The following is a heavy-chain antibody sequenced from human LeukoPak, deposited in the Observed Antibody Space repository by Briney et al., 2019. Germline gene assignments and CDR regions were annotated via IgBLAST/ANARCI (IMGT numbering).Heavy chain of an antibody. V-gene: IGHV3-20*04. Sequence: PGGSLRLSCAASGFTFDDYGMSWVRQAPGKGLEWVSGINWNGGNTGYADSVKGRFTISRDNAKNSLYLQMNSLRAEDTALYYCARKSYSSGWYAVDYWGQGTLVTVSS. CDR1: GFTFDDYG. CDR2: INWNGGNT. J-gene: IGHJ4*02. D-gene: IGHD6-19*01. CDR3: ARKSYSSGWYAVDY.